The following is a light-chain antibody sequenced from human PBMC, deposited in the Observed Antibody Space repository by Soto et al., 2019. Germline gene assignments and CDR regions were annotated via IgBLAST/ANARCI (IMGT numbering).Light chain of an antibody. CDR2: AAS. J-gene: IGKJ5*01. V-gene: IGKV3-15*01. CDR1: QSVGSN. CDR3: QQYHNWPLIT. Sequence: EIVMTQSPATLSVSPGESATLACRASQSVGSNLAWYQQKPGQAPRPLIYAASTRAPGIPARFSGSGSGTEFTPTISSLQSEHFAVYYCQQYHNWPLITCGQGTRLEIK.